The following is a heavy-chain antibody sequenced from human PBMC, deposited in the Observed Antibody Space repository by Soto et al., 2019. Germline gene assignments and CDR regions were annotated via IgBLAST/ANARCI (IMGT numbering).Heavy chain of an antibody. J-gene: IGHJ6*02. CDR3: ARGEQQLHGMDV. V-gene: IGHV3-11*01. CDR2: ISSSGSPI. CDR1: GFTFSDYY. Sequence: QVQLVESVGGLVKPGGSLRLSCAASGFTFSDYYMTWVSQAPGKGLEWVSYISSSGSPIYYADSVKGRFTISRDNAKNSLYLQMNSLRAEDTAVYYCARGEQQLHGMDVWGQGTTVTVSS. D-gene: IGHD6-13*01.